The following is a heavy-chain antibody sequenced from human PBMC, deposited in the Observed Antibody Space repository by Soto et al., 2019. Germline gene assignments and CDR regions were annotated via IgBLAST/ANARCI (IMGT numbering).Heavy chain of an antibody. D-gene: IGHD3-10*01. V-gene: IGHV4-59*01. CDR3: ARDREYQDV. CDR1: GGSISSYY. Sequence: QVQLQESGPGLVKPSETLSLTCTVSGGSISSYYWSWIRQPPGKGLEWIGYIYYSGSTNYNPSLRSRLTMSVDRPKTEFPLKVSSVPAADTAVYSCARDREYQDVWGQGTTVTVPS. CDR2: IYYSGST. J-gene: IGHJ6*02.